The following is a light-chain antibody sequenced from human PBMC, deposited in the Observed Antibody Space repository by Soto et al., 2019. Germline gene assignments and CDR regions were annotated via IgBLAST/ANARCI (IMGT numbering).Light chain of an antibody. CDR2: DVS. V-gene: IGLV2-14*01. CDR1: SRNVGGYNY. CDR3: SSYTSSSTLVV. Sequence: QSALTQPASVSGSPGRSITISCPGTSRNVGGYNYVSWYQQHPGKAPKLMIYDVSNRPSGVSNRFSGSKSGNTASLTISGLQAEDEADYYCSSYTSSSTLVVFGGGTKLTVL. J-gene: IGLJ2*01.